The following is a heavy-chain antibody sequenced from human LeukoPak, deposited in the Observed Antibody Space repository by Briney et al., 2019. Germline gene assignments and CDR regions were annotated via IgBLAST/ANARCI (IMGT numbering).Heavy chain of an antibody. CDR3: AKGDPPGIAVAGTAYFDY. Sequence: GRSLRLSCAASGFTSDDYAMHWVRQAPGKGLEWVSGISWNSGSIGYADSVKGRFTISRDNAKNSLYLQMNSLRAEDTALYYCAKGDPPGIAVAGTAYFDYWGQGTLVTVSS. J-gene: IGHJ4*02. V-gene: IGHV3-9*02. D-gene: IGHD6-19*01. CDR1: GFTSDDYA. CDR2: ISWNSGSI.